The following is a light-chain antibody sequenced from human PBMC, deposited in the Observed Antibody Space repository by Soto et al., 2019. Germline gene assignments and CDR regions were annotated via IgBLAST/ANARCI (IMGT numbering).Light chain of an antibody. Sequence: QSVLTQPPSVSGAPGQRVTISCTGSSSNIGAGYDVHWYQQLPRTAPKLLIYSNRNRPSGVPDRFSGSKSGTSASLAITALQAEDSSLSGSVFGGGTQLTVL. CDR1: SSNIGAGYD. CDR3: V. CDR2: SNR. J-gene: IGLJ2*01. V-gene: IGLV1-40*01.